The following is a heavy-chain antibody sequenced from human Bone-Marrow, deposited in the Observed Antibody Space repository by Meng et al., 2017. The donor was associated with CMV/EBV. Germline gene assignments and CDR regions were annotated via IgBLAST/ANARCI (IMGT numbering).Heavy chain of an antibody. D-gene: IGHD1-26*01. Sequence: SETLSLTCTVSGGSVSSGSYYWSWIRQPPGKGLEGSGYIYYSGSTNYNPSLKRRVTISVDTSKNQFTLKLSSVTAADTALYYCARSARGGYEDAFDIWGQGTMVTVSS. V-gene: IGHV4-61*01. CDR1: GGSVSSGSYY. CDR2: IYYSGST. CDR3: ARSARGGYEDAFDI. J-gene: IGHJ3*02.